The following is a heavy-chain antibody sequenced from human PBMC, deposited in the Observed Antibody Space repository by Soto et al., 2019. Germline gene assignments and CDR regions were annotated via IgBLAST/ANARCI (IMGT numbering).Heavy chain of an antibody. CDR1: GYTFTSYA. J-gene: IGHJ6*02. Sequence: ASVKVSCKASGYTFTSYAMHWVRQAPGQRLEWMGWSNAGNGNTKYSQEFQGRVTITRDTCASTAYMELSSLRSEDMAVYYCARGDPESRYCSGGSCHPYYYYGMDAWGQGTTVTVSS. CDR3: ARGDPESRYCSGGSCHPYYYYGMDA. V-gene: IGHV1-3*02. CDR2: SNAGNGNT. D-gene: IGHD2-15*01.